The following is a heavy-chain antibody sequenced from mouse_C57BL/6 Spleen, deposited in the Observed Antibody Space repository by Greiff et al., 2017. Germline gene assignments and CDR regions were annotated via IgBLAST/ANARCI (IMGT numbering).Heavy chain of an antibody. CDR2: IYPGDGDT. CDR1: GYAFSSYW. D-gene: IGHD1-1*01. Sequence: QVQLQQSGAELVKPGASVKISCKASGYAFSSYWMNWVKQRPGKGLEWIGQIYPGDGDTNYNVKFKGKATLTADKSSSTAYMQLSSLTSEDSAVYFCARDYGSSYWYFDVWGTGTTVTVSS. V-gene: IGHV1-80*01. J-gene: IGHJ1*03. CDR3: ARDYGSSYWYFDV.